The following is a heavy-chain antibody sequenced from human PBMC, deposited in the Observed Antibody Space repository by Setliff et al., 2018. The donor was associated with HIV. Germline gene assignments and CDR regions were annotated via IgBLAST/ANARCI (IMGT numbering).Heavy chain of an antibody. CDR2: IFGSGIT. D-gene: IGHD7-27*01. J-gene: IGHJ3*01. V-gene: IGHV4-31*03. CDR3: ARVPNWGEAPFAFDV. CDR1: GFSISSDGFH. Sequence: KPSETLSLTCTLSGFSISSDGFHWNWIRQRPGEGLEWIGYIFGSGITYYNPSLKSRLRISIDTPANQFSVELSSVTAADTALYFCARVPNWGEAPFAFDVWGLGTMVTVSS.